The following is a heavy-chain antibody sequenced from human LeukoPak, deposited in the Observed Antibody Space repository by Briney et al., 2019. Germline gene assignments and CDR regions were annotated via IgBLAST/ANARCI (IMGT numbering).Heavy chain of an antibody. V-gene: IGHV4-39*07. CDR3: ARDPDSFSAAAGTGFDY. CDR1: GGSISSSSYY. CDR2: IYYSGST. D-gene: IGHD6-13*01. J-gene: IGHJ4*02. Sequence: PSETLSLTCTVSGGSISSSSYYWGWIRQPPGKGLEWIGSIYYSGSTYYNPSLKSRVTISVDTSKNQFSLKLSSVTAADTAVYYCARDPDSFSAAAGTGFDYWGQGTLVTVSS.